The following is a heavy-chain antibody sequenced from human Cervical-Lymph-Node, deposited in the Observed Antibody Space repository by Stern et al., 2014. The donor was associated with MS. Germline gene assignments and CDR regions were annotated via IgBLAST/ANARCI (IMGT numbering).Heavy chain of an antibody. V-gene: IGHV1-69*01. Sequence: VQLVQSGAEVKTPGSSVKVSCKASGGSFNTYAFTWVRQAPGQGLEWMGGIVPTFATPSYAQRFQDRITITADESTSTAYMELSSLRSEDTAVYYCAREMMSGFYFEHWGQGTLVTVSP. CDR3: AREMMSGFYFEH. CDR1: GGSFNTYA. J-gene: IGHJ4*02. CDR2: IVPTFATP. D-gene: IGHD5-12*01.